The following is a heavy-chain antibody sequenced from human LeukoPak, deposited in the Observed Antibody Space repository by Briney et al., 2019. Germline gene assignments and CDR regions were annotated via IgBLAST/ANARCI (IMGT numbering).Heavy chain of an antibody. CDR2: ISWNSGSI. V-gene: IGHV3-9*01. CDR3: AKDTSWNDGWFDC. Sequence: SLRLPSAASGFTFDDYAMHWVRQAPGKGLEWVSGISWNSGSIGYADSVKGRFTISRDNAKNSLYLQMNSLRAEDTALYYCAKDTSWNDGWFDCWGQGTLVTVSS. J-gene: IGHJ4*02. CDR1: GFTFDDYA. D-gene: IGHD1-1*01.